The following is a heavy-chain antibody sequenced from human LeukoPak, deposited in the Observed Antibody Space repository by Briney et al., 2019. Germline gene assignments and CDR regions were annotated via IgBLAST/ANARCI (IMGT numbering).Heavy chain of an antibody. CDR1: GGSFSGYY. CDR2: INHSGST. D-gene: IGHD4-17*01. CDR3: ARVNYGDYAAGFDAFDI. V-gene: IGHV4-34*01. J-gene: IGHJ3*02. Sequence: SETLSLTCAVYGGSFSGYYWSWIRQPPGKGLEWIGEINHSGSTNYNPSLKSRVTISVDTSKNQFSLKLSSVTAADTAVYYCARVNYGDYAAGFDAFDIWGQGTMVTVSS.